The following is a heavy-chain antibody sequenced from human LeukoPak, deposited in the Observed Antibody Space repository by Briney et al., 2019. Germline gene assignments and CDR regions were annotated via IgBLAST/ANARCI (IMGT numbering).Heavy chain of an antibody. V-gene: IGHV3-53*01. CDR1: GFTVSSNY. D-gene: IGHD6-19*01. J-gene: IGHJ3*02. CDR3: ARERFVAGSRSGAFDI. CDR2: IYSGGST. Sequence: GGSLRLSCAASGFTVSSNYMSWVRQAPGKGLEWVSVIYSGGSTYYADSVKGRFTISRDNSKNTLYLQMNSLRAEDTAVYYCARERFVAGSRSGAFDIWGQGTMVTVSS.